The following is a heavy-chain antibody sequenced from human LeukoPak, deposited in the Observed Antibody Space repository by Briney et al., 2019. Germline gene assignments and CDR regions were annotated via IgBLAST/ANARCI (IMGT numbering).Heavy chain of an antibody. CDR3: ARGRMYSSGRYSIDY. V-gene: IGHV1-8*01. CDR2: MNPNSGNT. D-gene: IGHD6-19*01. CDR1: GYTFTSYD. J-gene: IGHJ4*02. Sequence: GASVKVSCKASGYTFTSYDINWVRQATGQRLEWMGWMNPNSGNTGYAQKFQGRVTMTRNTSISTAYMELSSLRSEDTAVYYCARGRMYSSGRYSIDYWGQGTLVTVSS.